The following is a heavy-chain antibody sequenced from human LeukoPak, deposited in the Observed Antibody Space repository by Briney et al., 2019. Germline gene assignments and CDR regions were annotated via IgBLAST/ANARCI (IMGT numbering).Heavy chain of an antibody. CDR1: GGSISSGGYY. CDR2: IYHSGST. V-gene: IGHV4-30-2*01. Sequence: SETLSLTCTVSGGSISSGGYYWSWIRQPPGKGLEWIGYIYHSGSTYYNPSLKSRVTISVDRSKNQFSLKLSSVTAADTAVYYCVRDRELAYWGQGILVTVSS. CDR3: VRDRELAY. D-gene: IGHD1-1*01. J-gene: IGHJ4*02.